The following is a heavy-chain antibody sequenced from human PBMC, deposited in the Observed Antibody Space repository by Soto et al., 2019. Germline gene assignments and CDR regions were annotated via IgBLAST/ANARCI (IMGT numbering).Heavy chain of an antibody. CDR3: ATDFRTPGPFYYDSSGYLPRDS. J-gene: IGHJ4*02. D-gene: IGHD3-22*01. CDR2: ISYDGNNK. Sequence: VQLVESGGGVVQPGRSLRLSCAASGCTFSSYGLHWVRQAPGNGLELGAVISYDGNNKYYPDSVKGRFTISRDNSNKTRFLQMNGLRADETAVYYCATDFRTPGPFYYDSSGYLPRDSWFQGTLVTVSS. CDR1: GCTFSSYG. V-gene: IGHV3-30*03.